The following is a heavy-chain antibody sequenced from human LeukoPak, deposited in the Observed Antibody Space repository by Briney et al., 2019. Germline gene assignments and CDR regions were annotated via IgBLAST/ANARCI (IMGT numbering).Heavy chain of an antibody. D-gene: IGHD5-18*01. CDR2: IYYSRGSA. CDR3: VRMGADQLWFRGAFDI. Sequence: PSQTLSLTCTVSGGSISSGDYYWSWIRRPPGKGLEWIGYIYYSRGSAYYNPSLKSRVTISLDTSKNQFSLKLSSVTAADTAVYYCVRMGADQLWFRGAFDIWGQGTMVTVSS. V-gene: IGHV4-30-4*01. J-gene: IGHJ3*02. CDR1: GGSISSGDYY.